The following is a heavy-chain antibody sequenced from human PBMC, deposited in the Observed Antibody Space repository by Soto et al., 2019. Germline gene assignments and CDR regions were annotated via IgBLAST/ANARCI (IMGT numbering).Heavy chain of an antibody. V-gene: IGHV3-33*01. J-gene: IGHJ1*01. CDR1: GFTFSSYG. CDR3: ARNPYDYIWGSYRYEYFQH. CDR2: IWYDGSNK. Sequence: GGSLRLSCAASGFTFSSYGMHWVRQAPGKGLEWVAVIWYDGSNKYYADSVKGRFTISRDNSKNTLYLQMNSLRAEDTAVYYCARNPYDYIWGSYRYEYFQHWGQGTLVTVSS. D-gene: IGHD3-16*02.